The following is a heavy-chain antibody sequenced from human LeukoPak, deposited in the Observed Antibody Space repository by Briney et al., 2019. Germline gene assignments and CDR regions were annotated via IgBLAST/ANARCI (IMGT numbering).Heavy chain of an antibody. J-gene: IGHJ4*02. Sequence: SETLSLTCTVSGGSISSGDYYWSWIRQPPGKGLEWIGYIYYSGSTYYNPSLKSRVTILVDTSKNQFSLKLSSVTAADTAVYYCARVGSGWYEDFDYWGQGTLVTVSS. CDR3: ARVGSGWYEDFDY. CDR2: IYYSGST. D-gene: IGHD6-19*01. V-gene: IGHV4-30-4*01. CDR1: GGSISSGDYY.